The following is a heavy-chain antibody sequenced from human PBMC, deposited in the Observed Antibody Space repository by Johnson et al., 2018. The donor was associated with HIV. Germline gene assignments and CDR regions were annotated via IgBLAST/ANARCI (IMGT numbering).Heavy chain of an antibody. Sequence: VQLVESGGGLIEPGGSLRLSCAASRFTFTNYWMHWVRQAPGKGLEWVSALSGSGDSTYFADSLKGRFPISRDNSRNTLYLQMNSLRAEDTAVYYCAKDRGLLDAFDIWGQGTMVTVSS. J-gene: IGHJ3*02. V-gene: IGHV3-23*04. CDR2: LSGSGDST. CDR3: AKDRGLLDAFDI. CDR1: RFTFTNYW.